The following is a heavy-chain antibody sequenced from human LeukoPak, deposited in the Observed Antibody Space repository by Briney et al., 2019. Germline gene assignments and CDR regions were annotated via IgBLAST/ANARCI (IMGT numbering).Heavy chain of an antibody. CDR2: INPYNGNT. CDR1: GYIFTNYG. V-gene: IGHV1-18*01. Sequence: ASVKVSCKASGYIFTNYGISWMRQAPGQGLEWMAWINPYNGNTNYAQKLQGRVTMTTDTSTSTAYMELRSLRSDDTAVYYCARVNNYDILSSFDSWGQGTLVTVSS. CDR3: ARVNNYDILSSFDS. J-gene: IGHJ4*02. D-gene: IGHD3-9*01.